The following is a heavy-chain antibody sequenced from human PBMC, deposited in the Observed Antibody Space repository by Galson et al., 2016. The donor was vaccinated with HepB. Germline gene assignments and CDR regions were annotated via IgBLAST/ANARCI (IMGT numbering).Heavy chain of an antibody. CDR2: ISATGGSA. V-gene: IGHV3-23*01. D-gene: IGHD2-2*01. CDR3: ARERFCTSAACYVGTAFHI. CDR1: GFIFKNYA. Sequence: SLRLSCAASGFIFKNYAMNWVRQAPGKGLEWVSAISATGGSAYYADSVKGRFTISRDNSTNTLYLQMNSLRAEDTAVYFCARERFCTSAACYVGTAFHIAGQGTMVTVSS. J-gene: IGHJ3*02.